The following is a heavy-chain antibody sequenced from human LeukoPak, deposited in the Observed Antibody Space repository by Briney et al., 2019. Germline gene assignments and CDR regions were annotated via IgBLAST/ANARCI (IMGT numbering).Heavy chain of an antibody. CDR2: IIPIFGTA. Sequence: ASVKASCKASGGTFSSYAISWVRQAPGQGLEWMGRIIPIFGTANYAQKFQGRVTITTDESTSTAYMELSSLRSDDTAVYYCARGPYDILTGPNFDPWGQGTLVTVSS. J-gene: IGHJ5*02. V-gene: IGHV1-69*05. CDR3: ARGPYDILTGPNFDP. D-gene: IGHD3-9*01. CDR1: GGTFSSYA.